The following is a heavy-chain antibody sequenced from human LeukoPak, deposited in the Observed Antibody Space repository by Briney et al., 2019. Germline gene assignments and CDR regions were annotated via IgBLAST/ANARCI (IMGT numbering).Heavy chain of an antibody. Sequence: PGGSLRLSCAASGFTFSSYEMNWVRQAPGKGLAWVSYISSSGSTIYYADSVKGRFTISRDNSKNTLYLQMNSLRAEDTAVYYCARGSRFGVVERDAFDIWGLGTMVTVSS. CDR3: ARGSRFGVVERDAFDI. CDR1: GFTFSSYE. D-gene: IGHD3-3*01. CDR2: ISSSGSTI. V-gene: IGHV3-48*03. J-gene: IGHJ3*02.